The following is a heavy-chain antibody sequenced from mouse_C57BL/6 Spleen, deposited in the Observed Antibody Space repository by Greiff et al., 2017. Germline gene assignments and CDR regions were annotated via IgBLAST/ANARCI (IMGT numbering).Heavy chain of an antibody. CDR3: ARHEEGDYDEGWYFGV. D-gene: IGHD2-4*01. J-gene: IGHJ1*03. CDR1: GYTFTEYT. V-gene: IGHV1-62-2*01. Sequence: QVQLQQSGAELVKPGASVKLSCKASGYTFTEYTIHWVKQRPGQGLEWIGWFYPGSGSIKYNEKFKDKATLTADKSSSTVYMELSRLTSEDSAVYFCARHEEGDYDEGWYFGVWGTGTTVTVSS. CDR2: FYPGSGSI.